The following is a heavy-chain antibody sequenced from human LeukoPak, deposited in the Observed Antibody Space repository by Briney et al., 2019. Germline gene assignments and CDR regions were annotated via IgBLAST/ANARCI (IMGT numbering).Heavy chain of an antibody. CDR2: INPNSGGT. CDR3: ARAKWGCGGDCYSMADY. V-gene: IGHV1-2*06. J-gene: IGHJ4*02. CDR1: GYTFTGYY. Sequence: ASVKVSCKASGYTFTGYYMHWVRQAPGQGLEWMGRINPNSGGTNYAQKFQGRVTMTRDTSISTAYMELSRLRSDDTAVYYCARAKWGCGGDCYSMADYWGQGTLVTVSS. D-gene: IGHD2-21*02.